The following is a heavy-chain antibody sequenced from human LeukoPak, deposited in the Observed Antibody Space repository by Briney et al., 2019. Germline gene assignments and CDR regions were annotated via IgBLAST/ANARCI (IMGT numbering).Heavy chain of an antibody. CDR3: ARDSLGAAGHPFDI. CDR2: IYYSGST. D-gene: IGHD3-16*01. J-gene: IGHJ3*02. Sequence: SETLSLTCAVYGGSFSGYYWSWIRQPPGKGLEWIGYIYYSGSTNYNPSLKSRVTMSVDTSKNQFSLKLSSVTAADTAVYYCARDSLGAAGHPFDIWGQGTMVTVSS. CDR1: GGSFSGYY. V-gene: IGHV4-59*01.